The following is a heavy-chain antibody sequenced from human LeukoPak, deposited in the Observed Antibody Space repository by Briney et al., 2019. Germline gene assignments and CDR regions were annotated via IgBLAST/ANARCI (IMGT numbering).Heavy chain of an antibody. Sequence: SETLSLTCAVYGGSFSGYYWSWIRQPPGKGLEWIGEINHSGSTNYNPSLRSRVTMSVDTSKNQFSLNLTSVTAADTAVYYCARSQGARFDYWGQGTLVTVSS. CDR3: ARSQGARFDY. CDR2: INHSGST. CDR1: GGSFSGYY. V-gene: IGHV4-34*01. J-gene: IGHJ4*02. D-gene: IGHD3-16*01.